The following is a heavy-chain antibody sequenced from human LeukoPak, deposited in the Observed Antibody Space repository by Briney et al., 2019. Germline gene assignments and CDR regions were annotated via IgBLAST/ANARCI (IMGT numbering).Heavy chain of an antibody. Sequence: SETLTLTCAVYGGSFSGYYWSWIRQPPGKGLEWIGEINHSGSTNYNPSLKSRVTISVDTSKNQFSLKLSSVTAADTAVYYCARGFSEDFDWTPYSPIPYYYSGMAVWGQGTTVTVSS. V-gene: IGHV4-34*01. D-gene: IGHD3-9*01. J-gene: IGHJ6*02. CDR1: GGSFSGYY. CDR2: INHSGST. CDR3: ARGFSEDFDWTPYSPIPYYYSGMAV.